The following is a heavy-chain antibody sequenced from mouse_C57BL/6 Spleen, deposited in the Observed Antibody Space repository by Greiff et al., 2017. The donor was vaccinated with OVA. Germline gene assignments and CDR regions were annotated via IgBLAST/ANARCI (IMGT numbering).Heavy chain of an antibody. D-gene: IGHD2-3*01. J-gene: IGHJ4*01. CDR3: ARSYDDYAMDY. CDR1: GYTFTDYY. Sequence: VQLQQSGPVLVKPGASVKMSCKASGYTFTDYYMNWVKQSHGKSLEWIGVINPYNGGTSYNQKFKGKATLTVDKSSSTAYMELNRLTAEDSAVYYCARSYDDYAMDYWGQGTSVTVSS. CDR2: INPYNGGT. V-gene: IGHV1-19*01.